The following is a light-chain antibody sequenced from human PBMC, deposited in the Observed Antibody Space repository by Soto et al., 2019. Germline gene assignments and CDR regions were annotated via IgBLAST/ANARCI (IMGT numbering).Light chain of an antibody. Sequence: QSVLTQSPSASASLGASVKLTCTLSSGHSSYAIAWHQQQPEKGPRYLMKLNSDGSHSKGDGIPDRFSGSSSGAERYLTISSLQSEAEADYSCQTWGTGYVFGTGTKVTVL. V-gene: IGLV4-69*01. J-gene: IGLJ1*01. CDR3: QTWGTGYV. CDR2: LNSDGSH. CDR1: SGHSSYA.